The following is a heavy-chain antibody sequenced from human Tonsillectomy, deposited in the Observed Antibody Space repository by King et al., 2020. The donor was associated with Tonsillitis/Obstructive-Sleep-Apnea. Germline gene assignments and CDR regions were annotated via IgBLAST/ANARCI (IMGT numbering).Heavy chain of an antibody. CDR2: ISGSGDTT. CDR3: AKARVGTGYGFDS. J-gene: IGHJ4*02. CDR1: GFTFYSYA. Sequence: DVQLVESGGGLAQPGGSLRVSCAASGFTFYSYAMSWVRQAPGKGLEWVSTISGSGDTTDYADSVKGRLTISRDNSKNTVSLQMNGLRVEDTAVYDCAKARVGTGYGFDSWGQGTLVTVSS. V-gene: IGHV3-23*04. D-gene: IGHD3-9*01.